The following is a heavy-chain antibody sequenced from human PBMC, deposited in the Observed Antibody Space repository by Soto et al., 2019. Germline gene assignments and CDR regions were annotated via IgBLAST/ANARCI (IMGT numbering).Heavy chain of an antibody. V-gene: IGHV4-30-4*01. CDR2: IYYSGST. CDR1: GGSISSGDYY. CDR3: ARGGYSYGLFYYYGMDV. D-gene: IGHD5-18*01. J-gene: IGHJ6*02. Sequence: PSETLSLTCNVSGGSISSGDYYWSWIRQPPGKGLEWIGYIYYSGSTYYNPSLKSRVTISVDTSKNQFSLKLSSVTAADTAVYYCARGGYSYGLFYYYGMDVWGQGTTVTVSS.